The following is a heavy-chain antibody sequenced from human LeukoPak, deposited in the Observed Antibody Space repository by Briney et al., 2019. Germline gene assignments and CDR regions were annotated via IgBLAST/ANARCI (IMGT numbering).Heavy chain of an antibody. Sequence: PGGSLRLSCAASGFTFSSYAMMSWVRQAPGKGLEWVSAISAGGGSTYYADSVKGRFTISRDNSKNTLYLQMNSLRAEDTAVYYCAKDQAANGGNYHDYWGQGTLVTVSS. D-gene: IGHD4-23*01. CDR1: GFTFSSYA. CDR3: AKDQAANGGNYHDY. J-gene: IGHJ4*02. V-gene: IGHV3-23*01. CDR2: ISAGGGST.